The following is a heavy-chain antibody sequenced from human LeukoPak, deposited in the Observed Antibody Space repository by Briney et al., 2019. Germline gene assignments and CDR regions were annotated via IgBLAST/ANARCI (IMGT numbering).Heavy chain of an antibody. CDR2: IYYSGST. Sequence: SETLSLTCTVSGGSISSYYWSWIRQPPGKGLEWIGYIYYSGSTNYNLSLKSRVTISVDTSKNQFSLKLSSVTAADTAVYYCAGASYDSSGVHWGQGTLVTVSS. V-gene: IGHV4-59*01. D-gene: IGHD3-22*01. J-gene: IGHJ4*02. CDR3: AGASYDSSGVH. CDR1: GGSISSYY.